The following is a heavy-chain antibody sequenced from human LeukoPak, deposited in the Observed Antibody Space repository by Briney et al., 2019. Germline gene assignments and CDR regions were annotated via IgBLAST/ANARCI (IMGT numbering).Heavy chain of an antibody. V-gene: IGHV1-8*01. CDR3: ARDNSVEDTAWWFDP. J-gene: IGHJ5*02. CDR2: MNPNSGST. Sequence: ASVKVSCKASGYTFTSYDINWVRQATGQGLEWMGWMNPNSGSTSYAQKFQGRVTMTGDMSTSTDYMELSSLRSEDTAVYYCARDNSVEDTAWWFDPWGQGTLVTVSS. D-gene: IGHD4-23*01. CDR1: GYTFTSYD.